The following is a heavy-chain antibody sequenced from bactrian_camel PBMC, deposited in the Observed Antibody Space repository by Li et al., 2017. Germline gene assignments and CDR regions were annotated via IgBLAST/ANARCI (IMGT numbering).Heavy chain of an antibody. V-gene: IGHV3-2*01. D-gene: IGHD1*01. Sequence: VQLVESGGGLVHPGGSLRLSCAASGFTFSTHFMTWVRRRPGQGLEWLASIAHDTSATYYTDSLKDRFSISRDNAENTSYLQMNSLKSEDTALYFCATTPIPYGGYEYNYWGRGTQVTVS. CDR1: GFTFSTHF. CDR3: ATTPIPYGGYEYNY. J-gene: IGHJ4*01. CDR2: IAHDTSAT.